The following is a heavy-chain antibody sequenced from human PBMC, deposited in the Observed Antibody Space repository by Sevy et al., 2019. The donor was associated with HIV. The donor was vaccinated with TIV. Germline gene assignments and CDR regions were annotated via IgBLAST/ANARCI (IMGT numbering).Heavy chain of an antibody. CDR3: ARPVSSSWYGRTYNWFDP. CDR1: GYSFTSYW. D-gene: IGHD6-13*01. V-gene: IGHV5-51*01. Sequence: GESLKISCKGSGYSFTSYWIGWVRQMPGKGLEWMGIIYPGDSDTRYSPSFQGQVTISADKSISTAYLQWGSLKASDTAMYYCARPVSSSWYGRTYNWFDPWGQGTLVTVSS. CDR2: IYPGDSDT. J-gene: IGHJ5*02.